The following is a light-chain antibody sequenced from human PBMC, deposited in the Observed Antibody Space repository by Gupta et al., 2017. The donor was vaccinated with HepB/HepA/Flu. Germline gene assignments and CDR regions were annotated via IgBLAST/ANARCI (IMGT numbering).Light chain of an antibody. CDR2: DVT. Sequence: QSALTQPASVSGSPGQSITISCTRSINDVGRYNYVSWYQQHSGKAPKLLIYDVTNRPSGVSDRCSGAKSGSTASLTISGLQAEDEADYYCSSYTTSSTLVFGGGTELTVL. CDR3: SSYTTSSTLV. CDR1: INDVGRYNY. V-gene: IGLV2-14*01. J-gene: IGLJ2*01.